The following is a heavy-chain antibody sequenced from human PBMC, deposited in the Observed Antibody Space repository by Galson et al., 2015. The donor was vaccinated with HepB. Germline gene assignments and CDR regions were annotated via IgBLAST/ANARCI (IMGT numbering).Heavy chain of an antibody. D-gene: IGHD1-14*01. CDR3: ARARYNNSSRDY. CDR1: GYIFTNYG. V-gene: IGHV1-18*01. J-gene: IGHJ4*02. CDR2: ISAYNGHT. Sequence: SVKVSCKASGYIFTNYGMSWVRQAPGQGLEWMAWISAYNGHTDYALKFQGRVTITTDTSTNTAYMDLRSLISDDTAVYYCARARYNNSSRDYWGQGTLVTVSS.